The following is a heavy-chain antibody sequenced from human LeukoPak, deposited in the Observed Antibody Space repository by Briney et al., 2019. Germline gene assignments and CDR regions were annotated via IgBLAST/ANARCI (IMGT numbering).Heavy chain of an antibody. V-gene: IGHV3-21*01. CDR2: ISSSSSYI. D-gene: IGHD2-21*01. Sequence: GGSLRLSCVVSGITFSNAWMNWVRQTPGKGLEWVSSISSSSSYIYYADSVKGRFTISRDNAKNSLYLQMNSLRAEDTAVYYCARYCGGDCYGMDVWGQGTTVTVSS. CDR1: GITFSNAW. CDR3: ARYCGGDCYGMDV. J-gene: IGHJ6*02.